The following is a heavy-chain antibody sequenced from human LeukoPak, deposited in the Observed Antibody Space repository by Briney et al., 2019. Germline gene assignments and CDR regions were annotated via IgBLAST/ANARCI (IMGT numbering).Heavy chain of an antibody. V-gene: IGHV5-51*01. Sequence: GESLKISCKGSGYSFTSYWIGWVRQMPGKGLEWMGIIYPGDSDTRYSPSFQGQVTISADKSISTAYLQWSSLKASDTAMYYCAVALYDFWSGYYNGSYGLNWFDPWGQGTLVTVSS. CDR1: GYSFTSYW. J-gene: IGHJ5*02. D-gene: IGHD3-3*01. CDR3: AVALYDFWSGYYNGSYGLNWFDP. CDR2: IYPGDSDT.